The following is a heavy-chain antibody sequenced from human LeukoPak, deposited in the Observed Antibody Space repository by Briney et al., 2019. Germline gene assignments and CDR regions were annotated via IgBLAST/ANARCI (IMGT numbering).Heavy chain of an antibody. V-gene: IGHV3-33*06. J-gene: IGHJ4*02. CDR3: AKSNTESQTTVGN. D-gene: IGHD1-14*01. Sequence: GGSLRLSCAAAGFTFNTYAMHWVRQAPGKGLEWIAVVWSDGSNRFYADSVEGRFTISRDNSKNTLYLQMNSLRAEDTAVYYCAKSNTESQTTVGNWGQGTLVSVSS. CDR1: GFTFNTYA. CDR2: VWSDGSNR.